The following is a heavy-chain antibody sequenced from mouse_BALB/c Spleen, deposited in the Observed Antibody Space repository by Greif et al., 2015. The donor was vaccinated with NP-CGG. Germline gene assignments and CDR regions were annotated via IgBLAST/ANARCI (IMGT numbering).Heavy chain of an antibody. J-gene: IGHJ2*01. CDR1: GYTFTDYA. CDR3: ARSGYGNYGDYFDY. D-gene: IGHD2-10*02. Sequence: VKLMESGAELVRPGVSVKISCKGSGYTFTDYAMHWVKQSHAKSLEWIGVISTYYGDASYNQKFKGKATMTVDKSSSTAYMELARLTSEDSAIYYCARSGYGNYGDYFDYWGQGTTLTVSS. CDR2: ISTYYGDA. V-gene: IGHV1S137*01.